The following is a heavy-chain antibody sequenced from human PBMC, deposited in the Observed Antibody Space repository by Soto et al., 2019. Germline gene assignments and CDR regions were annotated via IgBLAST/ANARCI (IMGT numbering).Heavy chain of an antibody. J-gene: IGHJ4*02. V-gene: IGHV3-NL1*01. D-gene: IGHD6-19*01. CDR1: GFTFSSYG. Sequence: GGSLRLSCAASGFTFSSYGMNWVRQAPGKGLEWVSGINRDGGSTGYADSVKGRFTISRDNSKNTLYLQMNSLRAEDTAVYYCAKGSSGWYIDYWGQGTLVTVPQ. CDR2: INRDGGST. CDR3: AKGSSGWYIDY.